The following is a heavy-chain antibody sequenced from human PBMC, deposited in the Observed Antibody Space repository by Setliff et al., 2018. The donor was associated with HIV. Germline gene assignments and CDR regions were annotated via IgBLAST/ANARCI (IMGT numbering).Heavy chain of an antibody. J-gene: IGHJ4*02. D-gene: IGHD3-16*01. CDR3: AKSTGSVLGTYYFDY. CDR1: GFTFDDYV. CDR2: ISWDGGSA. Sequence: GESLRLSCAASGFTFDDYVMHWVRQAPGKGLEWVSLISWDGGSAYYADSVKGRVTISRDNSKNSLYLEMRSLRLEDTALYSCAKSTGSVLGTYYFDYWGQGTMVTVSS. V-gene: IGHV3-43D*04.